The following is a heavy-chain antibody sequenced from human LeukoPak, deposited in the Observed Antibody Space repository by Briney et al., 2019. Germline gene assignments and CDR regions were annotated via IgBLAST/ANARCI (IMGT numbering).Heavy chain of an antibody. CDR1: GGSISSGDYY. CDR2: IYYSGST. V-gene: IGHV4-30-4*01. CDR3: ARAGIAAAGNPPDFDY. D-gene: IGHD6-13*01. Sequence: SQTLSLTCTVSGGSISSGDYYWSWIRQPPGKGLEWIGYIYYSGSTYYNPSLKSRVTISVDTSKNQFSLKLSSVTAADTAVYYCARAGIAAAGNPPDFDYWGQGTLVTVSS. J-gene: IGHJ4*02.